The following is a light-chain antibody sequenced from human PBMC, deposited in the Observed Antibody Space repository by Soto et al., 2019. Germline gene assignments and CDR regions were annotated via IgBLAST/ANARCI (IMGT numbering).Light chain of an antibody. V-gene: IGLV2-11*01. CDR2: DAN. CDR1: TGDVGAYNF. CDR3: CSYAGSSTWV. J-gene: IGLJ3*02. Sequence: QSALTQPRSVSGSPGQSVTISCTGTTGDVGAYNFVSWYQLHPDKAPKLMIYDANKRPSGVPDRFSASKSGNTASLTISGLQAEDEADYYCCSYAGSSTWVFGGGTKLTVL.